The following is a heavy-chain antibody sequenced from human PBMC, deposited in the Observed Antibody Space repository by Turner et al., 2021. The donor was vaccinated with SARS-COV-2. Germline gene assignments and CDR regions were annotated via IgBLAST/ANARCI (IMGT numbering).Heavy chain of an antibody. V-gene: IGHV4-59*01. CDR2: MYASGST. CDR3: ARFTPAGGNDY. CDR1: GGSMISYY. Sequence: QVQLQASGPGLVKPSETLSLNCTVSGGSMISYYWIWIRQPPGKGLEWIAYMYASGSTVYNPSLKSRVTISGDASKNQFSLRVTSVTAADTAVYYCARFTPAGGNDYWGQGTLVTVSA. D-gene: IGHD6-13*01. J-gene: IGHJ4*02.